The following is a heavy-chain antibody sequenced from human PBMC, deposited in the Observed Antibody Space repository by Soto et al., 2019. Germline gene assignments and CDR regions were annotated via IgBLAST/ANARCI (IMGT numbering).Heavy chain of an antibody. J-gene: IGHJ4*02. CDR2: VNPILSMS. V-gene: IGHV1-69*02. D-gene: IGHD3-10*01. Sequence: QVQLVQSGAEVKSAGSSVKVSCKASGDTFNFYSINWVRQAPGLGLEWVGRVNPILSMSNYAQRFQGRVTMTADKSTGTAYMELRSLRSEDTAIYYRASTYGSGYRAFDSWGQGALVTVSS. CDR1: GDTFNFYS. CDR3: ASTYGSGYRAFDS.